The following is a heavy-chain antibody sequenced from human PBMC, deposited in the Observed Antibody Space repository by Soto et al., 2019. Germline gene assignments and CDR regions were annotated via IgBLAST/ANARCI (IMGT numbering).Heavy chain of an antibody. J-gene: IGHJ5*02. CDR2: LNPTDGTT. V-gene: IGHV1-46*01. CDR3: ARAPPNDGWFDP. Sequence: QVQLVQSGTEVKKPGASMKISCKASGFTFTNYYMHWVRQAPGQGLEWMGILNPTDGTTTYAEKFQGRVTMTRDTSTSTVYLELSSLTSEDTAVFYCARAPPNDGWFDPWGQGTLVIVSS. CDR1: GFTFTNYY. D-gene: IGHD1-1*01.